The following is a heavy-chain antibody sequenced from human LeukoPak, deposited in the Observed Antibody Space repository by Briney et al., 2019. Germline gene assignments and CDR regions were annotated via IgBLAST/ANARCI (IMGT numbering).Heavy chain of an antibody. D-gene: IGHD2-2*01. CDR2: MNPNSGNT. V-gene: IGHV1-8*01. CDR1: GYTFTSYD. CDR3: AREYQLLGTVYNYFDP. Sequence: ASVKVSCKASGYTFTSYDINWVRQATGQGLEWMGWMNPNSGNTGYAQKFQGRVTMTRNTSISTAYMELTSLRSEDTAVYYCAREYQLLGTVYNYFDPWGQGTLVTVSS. J-gene: IGHJ5*02.